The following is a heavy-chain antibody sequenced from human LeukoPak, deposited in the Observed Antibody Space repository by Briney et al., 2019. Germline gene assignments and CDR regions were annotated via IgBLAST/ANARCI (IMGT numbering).Heavy chain of an antibody. J-gene: IGHJ6*02. V-gene: IGHV1-2*02. CDR2: INPNSGGT. D-gene: IGHD2-2*01. CDR1: GYTFTGYY. Sequence: ASVKVSCKASGYTFTGYYMHWVRQAPGQGLEWMGWINPNSGGTNYAQKFQGRVTMTRDTSISTAYMELSRLRSDDTAVYYCARLELLAGYQLLPYYYYYGMDVWGQGPTVTVSS. CDR3: ARLELLAGYQLLPYYYYYGMDV.